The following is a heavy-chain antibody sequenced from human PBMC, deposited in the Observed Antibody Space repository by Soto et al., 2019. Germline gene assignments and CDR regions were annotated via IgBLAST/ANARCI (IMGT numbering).Heavy chain of an antibody. V-gene: IGHV3-21*01. CDR1: GFTFSSYS. Sequence: GSLRLSCAASGFTFSSYSMNWVRQAPGKGLEWVSSISSSSSYIYYADSVKGRFTISRDNAKNSLYLQMNSLRAEDTAVYYCARDRHYYDSSGYHYWGQGTLVTVSS. J-gene: IGHJ4*02. CDR3: ARDRHYYDSSGYHY. CDR2: ISSSSSYI. D-gene: IGHD3-22*01.